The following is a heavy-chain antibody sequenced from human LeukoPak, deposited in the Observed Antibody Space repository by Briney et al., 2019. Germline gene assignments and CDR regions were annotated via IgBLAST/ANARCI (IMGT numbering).Heavy chain of an antibody. CDR1: GFSFSSYA. J-gene: IGHJ6*02. CDR2: IRYDGSNK. V-gene: IGHV3-30*02. D-gene: IGHD2-15*01. CDR3: AKGPDCSGGSCYFYYYYGMDV. Sequence: GGSLRLSCAASGFSFSSYAMHWVRQAPGKGLEWVAFIRYDGSNKYYADSVKGRFTISRDNSKNTLYLQMNSLRAEDTAVYYCAKGPDCSGGSCYFYYYYGMDVWGQGTTVTVSS.